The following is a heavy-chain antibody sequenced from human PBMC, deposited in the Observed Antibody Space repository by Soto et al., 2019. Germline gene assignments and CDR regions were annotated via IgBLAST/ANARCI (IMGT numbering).Heavy chain of an antibody. V-gene: IGHV1-69*01. CDR2: IIPIFGTA. CDR1: GGTFSSYA. D-gene: IGHD6-6*01. CDR3: ERQRADKVEQLGSAPLDAFDI. J-gene: IGHJ3*02. Sequence: QVQLVQSGAEVKKPGSSVKVSCKASGGTFSSYAISWVRQAPGQGLEWMGGIIPIFGTANYAQKFQGRVRRTADESTSTANMELSSVRSEDTAVYYCERQRADKVEQLGSAPLDAFDIWGQGTMVTVSS.